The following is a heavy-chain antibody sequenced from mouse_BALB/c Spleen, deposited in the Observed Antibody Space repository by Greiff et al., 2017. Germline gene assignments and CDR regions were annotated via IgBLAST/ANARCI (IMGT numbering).Heavy chain of an antibody. CDR3: ASPYYGSSYGFAY. CDR1: GYTFTSYW. CDR2: INPSTGYT. Sequence: QVQLQQSGAELAKPGASVKMSCKASGYTFTSYWMHWVKQRPGQGLEWIGYINPSTGYTEYNQKFKDKATLTADKSSSTAYMQLSSLTSEDSAVYYCASPYYGSSYGFAYWGQGTLVTVSA. J-gene: IGHJ3*01. D-gene: IGHD1-1*01. V-gene: IGHV1-7*01.